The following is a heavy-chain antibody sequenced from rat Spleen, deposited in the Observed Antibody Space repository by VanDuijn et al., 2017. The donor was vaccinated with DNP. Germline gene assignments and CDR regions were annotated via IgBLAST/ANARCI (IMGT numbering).Heavy chain of an antibody. J-gene: IGHJ2*01. CDR2: IIYDGSST. CDR1: GFTFSNYD. V-gene: IGHV5-7*01. Sequence: EVRLVESGGGLVQPGRSLKLSCAASGFTFSNYDMAWVRQAPKKGLEWVTTIIYDGSSTYYEDSVKGRFTISRDNAKSTLYLQMLSLISEDMAKYYCARLYSGFDYWGQGVMVTVAS. CDR3: ARLYSGFDY. D-gene: IGHD1-1*01.